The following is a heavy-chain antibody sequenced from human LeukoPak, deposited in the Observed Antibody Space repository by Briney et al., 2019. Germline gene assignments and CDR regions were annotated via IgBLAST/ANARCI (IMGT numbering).Heavy chain of an antibody. Sequence: PSETLSLTCTVSGGSISSSSYYWGWIRQPPGKGLEWIGSIYSSGSTYYNPSLKSRLTISVDTSKNQFSLKLTSVTAADTAVYYCARAGGYYSSGSYLEYWGQGTLVTVSS. CDR1: GGSISSSSYY. J-gene: IGHJ4*02. CDR2: IYSSGST. CDR3: ARAGGYYSSGSYLEY. D-gene: IGHD3-10*01. V-gene: IGHV4-39*07.